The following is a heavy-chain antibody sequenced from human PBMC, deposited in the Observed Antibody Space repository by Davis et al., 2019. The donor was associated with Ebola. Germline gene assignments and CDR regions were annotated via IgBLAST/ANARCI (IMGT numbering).Heavy chain of an antibody. CDR1: GFTFSSYS. Sequence: PGGSLRLSCAASGFTFSSYSMNWVRQAPGKGLEWVSSISSSSSYIYYADSVKGRFTISRDNSKNTLYLQMNSLRAEDTAVYYCAKTHCSGGSCYGMDVWGQGTTVTVSS. V-gene: IGHV3-21*04. J-gene: IGHJ6*02. CDR2: ISSSSSYI. CDR3: AKTHCSGGSCYGMDV. D-gene: IGHD2-15*01.